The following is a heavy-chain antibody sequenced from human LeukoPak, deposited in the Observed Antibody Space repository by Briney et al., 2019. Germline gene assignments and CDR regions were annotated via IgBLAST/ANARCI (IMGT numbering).Heavy chain of an antibody. Sequence: PSETLSLTCTVSGGSISSSSYYWGWIRQPPGKGLEWIGSIYYSGSTYYNPSLKSRVTISVDTSKNQFSLKLSSVTAADTAVYYCARDYDYVWGSYRQTNDAFDIWGQGTMVTVSS. CDR1: GGSISSSSYY. CDR3: ARDYDYVWGSYRQTNDAFDI. D-gene: IGHD3-16*02. J-gene: IGHJ3*02. V-gene: IGHV4-39*07. CDR2: IYYSGST.